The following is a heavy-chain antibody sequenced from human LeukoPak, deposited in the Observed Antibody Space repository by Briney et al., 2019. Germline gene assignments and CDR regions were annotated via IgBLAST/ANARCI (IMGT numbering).Heavy chain of an antibody. J-gene: IGHJ6*02. CDR3: VRGYSFGDYGTDV. D-gene: IGHD2-15*01. V-gene: IGHV3-64D*09. CDR2: ISDSGGST. Sequence: GGSLRHSCAASGLPFSSYAMHWVRQAPGKGLEYVSAISDSGGSTYYADSVKGRFTISRDNSKNTLYLQMSSLRAEDTAVYFCVRGYSFGDYGTDVWGQGTLVTVSS. CDR1: GLPFSSYA.